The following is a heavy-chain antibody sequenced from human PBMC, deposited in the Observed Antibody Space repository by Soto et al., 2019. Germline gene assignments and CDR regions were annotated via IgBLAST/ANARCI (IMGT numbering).Heavy chain of an antibody. Sequence: PSQTLSLTCAISGDNGSSNTAAWNWVRQSPSRGLEWLGRTYYRSKWYKDYDLSVKSRITINVDTSKNQISLQLNSATPEDTAVYYCVRGAVADHSRVCDSWGQGTFVTGSS. D-gene: IGHD6-19*01. CDR3: VRGAVADHSRVCDS. J-gene: IGHJ4*02. CDR2: TYYRSKWYK. V-gene: IGHV6-1*01. CDR1: GDNGSSNTAA.